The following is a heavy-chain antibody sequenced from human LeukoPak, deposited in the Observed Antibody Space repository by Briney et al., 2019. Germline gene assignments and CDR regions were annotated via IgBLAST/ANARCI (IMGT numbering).Heavy chain of an antibody. CDR2: INPNSGGT. CDR1: GYTFTGYY. J-gene: IGHJ4*02. Sequence: ASVKVSCKASGYTFTGYYMHWVLQAPGQGLEWMGWINPNSGGTNYAQKFQGRVTMTRDTSISTAYMELSRLRSDDTAVYYCARDRGSTSCYLNYWGQGTLVTVSS. D-gene: IGHD2-2*01. V-gene: IGHV1-2*02. CDR3: ARDRGSTSCYLNY.